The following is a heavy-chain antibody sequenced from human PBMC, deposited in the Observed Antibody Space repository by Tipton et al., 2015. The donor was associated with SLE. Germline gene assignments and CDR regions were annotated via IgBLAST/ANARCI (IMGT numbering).Heavy chain of an antibody. CDR2: IYYSGST. Sequence: TLSLTCTVSGGSISSYYWSWIRQPPGKGLEWIGSIYYSGSTYYNPSLKSRVTISVDTSKNQFSLKLSSVTAADTAVYYCASKGYSGYANAFDIWGQGTMVTVSS. J-gene: IGHJ3*02. D-gene: IGHD5-12*01. CDR1: GGSISSYY. CDR3: ASKGYSGYANAFDI. V-gene: IGHV4-59*05.